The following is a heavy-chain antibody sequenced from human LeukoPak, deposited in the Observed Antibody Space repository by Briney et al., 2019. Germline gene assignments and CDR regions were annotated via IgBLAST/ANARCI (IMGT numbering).Heavy chain of an antibody. V-gene: IGHV4-30-2*01. CDR3: ARGGYGGAPDY. CDR2: IYHSGST. CDR1: GGSISSGGYS. D-gene: IGHD1-26*01. Sequence: SSETLSLTCAVSGGSISSGGYSWSWIRQPPGKGLEWIGYIYHSGSTYYNPSLKSRVTISVDRSKNQFSLKLSSVTAADTAVYYCARGGYGGAPDYWGQGTLATVSS. J-gene: IGHJ4*02.